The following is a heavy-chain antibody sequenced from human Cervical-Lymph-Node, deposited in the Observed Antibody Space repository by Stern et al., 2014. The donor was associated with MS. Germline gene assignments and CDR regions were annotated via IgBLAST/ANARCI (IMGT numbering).Heavy chain of an antibody. D-gene: IGHD3-10*01. CDR1: GFRFSDYY. J-gene: IGHJ4*02. Sequence: VQLVESGGGLVKPGGSLRLSCAASGFRFSDYYMAWVRQAPGKGLEWVSYITGSVDITNYADSLKGRSPIPRDNAKTYLPLKMNSLRAEDTAVYYCVKNHYGLDYWGQGALVTVSS. V-gene: IGHV3-11*01. CDR3: VKNHYGLDY. CDR2: ITGSVDIT.